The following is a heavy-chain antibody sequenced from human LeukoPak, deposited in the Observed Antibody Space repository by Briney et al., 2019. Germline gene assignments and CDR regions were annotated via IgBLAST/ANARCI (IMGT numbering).Heavy chain of an antibody. CDR2: INTYNGNT. J-gene: IGHJ4*02. CDR3: ARNSHGYSSGWLQFNFDY. V-gene: IGHV1-18*01. CDR1: GYTFTSYG. D-gene: IGHD6-19*01. Sequence: ASVKVSCKASGYTFTSYGISWVRQAPGQGLEWMGWINTYNGNTNYAQKLQGRVTMTTDTSTSTAYMELRSLRSDDTAVYYCARNSHGYSSGWLQFNFDYWGQGTLVTVSS.